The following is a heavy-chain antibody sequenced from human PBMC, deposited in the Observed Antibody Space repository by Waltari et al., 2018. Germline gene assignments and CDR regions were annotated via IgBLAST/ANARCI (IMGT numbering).Heavy chain of an antibody. D-gene: IGHD5-18*01. V-gene: IGHV3-30-3*01. CDR2: ISYDGSNK. Sequence: QVQLVESGGGVVQPGRSLRLSCAASGFTFSSYAMHWVRQAPGKGLGGVAVISYDGSNKYYADSVKGRFTISRDNSKNTLYLQMNSLRAEDTAVYYCASGYSYGYDWGQGTLVTVSS. CDR3: ASGYSYGYD. CDR1: GFTFSSYA. J-gene: IGHJ4*02.